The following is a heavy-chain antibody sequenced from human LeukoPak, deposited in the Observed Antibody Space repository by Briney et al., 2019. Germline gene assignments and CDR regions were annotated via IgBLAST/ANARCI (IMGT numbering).Heavy chain of an antibody. J-gene: IGHJ4*02. CDR3: ARDGSLPDY. Sequence: GGSLRLSCAASGFTFSTYFWMHWVRQAPGKGLVWVSRIDSDGSTIYADSVKGRFTISRNNAKNTLYLQMNSLRVEDTAVYYCARDGSLPDYWGQGTLVTVSS. CDR2: IDSDGST. V-gene: IGHV3-74*01. D-gene: IGHD2-15*01. CDR1: GFTFSTYFW.